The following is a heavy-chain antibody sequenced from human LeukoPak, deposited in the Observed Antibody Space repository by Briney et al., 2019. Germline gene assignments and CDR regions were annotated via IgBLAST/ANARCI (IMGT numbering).Heavy chain of an antibody. V-gene: IGHV1-18*01. CDR2: ITAGNGNT. CDR3: ARDSARGYSYGYNPFDI. Sequence: ASVKVSCKASGYNFRDYRMGWVRQAPRQGLEWMGWITAGNGNTNYAQKVQGRVTMTTDTSTSTAYMELRSQRSDDTAVYFCARDSARGYSYGYNPFDIWGQGTMVTVSS. CDR1: GYNFRDYR. D-gene: IGHD5-18*01. J-gene: IGHJ3*02.